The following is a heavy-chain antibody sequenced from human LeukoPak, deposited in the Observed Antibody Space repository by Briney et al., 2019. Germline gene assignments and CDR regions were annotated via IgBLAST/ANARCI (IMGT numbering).Heavy chain of an antibody. CDR1: GYTFTAYY. CDR2: INPNGGGT. Sequence: ASVTVSCRASGYTFTAYYMYWVREAPGQGLEWMGWINPNGGGTNYAQKFEGGVTMTRVTSISTAFMELSSVKSDDTAVHYCAKLLSGYGEKYWGQGALVTVSS. D-gene: IGHD4-17*01. CDR3: AKLLSGYGEKY. V-gene: IGHV1-2*02. J-gene: IGHJ4*02.